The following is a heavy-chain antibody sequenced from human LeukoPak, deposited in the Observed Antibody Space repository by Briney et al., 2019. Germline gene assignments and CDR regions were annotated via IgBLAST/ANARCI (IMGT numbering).Heavy chain of an antibody. J-gene: IGHJ4*02. CDR3: AKVPYDYGEEGPIDY. CDR2: IKTDGSEK. D-gene: IGHD4-17*01. CDR1: GFTFSDYW. V-gene: IGHV3-7*01. Sequence: GGSLRLSCAASGFTFSDYWMTWVRQAPGKGLEWLANIKTDGSEKYYVDSVKGRFTISRDNSKNTLYLQMNSLRAEDTAVYYCAKVPYDYGEEGPIDYWGQGTLVTVSS.